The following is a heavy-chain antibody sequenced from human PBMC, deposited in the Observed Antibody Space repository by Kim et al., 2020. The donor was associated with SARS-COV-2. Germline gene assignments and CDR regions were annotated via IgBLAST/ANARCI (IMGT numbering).Heavy chain of an antibody. CDR3: ARDVITKDAFDI. J-gene: IGHJ3*02. Sequence: SQTLSLTCGISGDIVSSNSAAWSWIRQSPSRGLEWLGRTYHRSKWYSDYAVSVKSRITINTDTSKNQFSLQLNSVTPEDTAVYYCARDVITKDAFDIWGQGTVLTVSS. D-gene: IGHD1-20*01. CDR1: GDIVSSNSAA. CDR2: TYHRSKWYS. V-gene: IGHV6-1*01.